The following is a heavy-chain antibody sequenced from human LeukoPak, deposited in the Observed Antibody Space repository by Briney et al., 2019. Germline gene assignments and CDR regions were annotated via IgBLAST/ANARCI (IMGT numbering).Heavy chain of an antibody. CDR1: GYTFTSYA. J-gene: IGHJ4*02. CDR3: ARDSVSVTTATFDY. CDR2: INAGNGNT. V-gene: IGHV1-3*01. D-gene: IGHD4-17*01. Sequence: ASVKVSCKASGYTFTSYAMHWVRQAPGQRLEWMGWINAGNGNTKYSQKFQGRVTITRDTSASTAYMELSSLRSEDTAVYYCARDSVSVTTATFDYWGQGTLVTVSS.